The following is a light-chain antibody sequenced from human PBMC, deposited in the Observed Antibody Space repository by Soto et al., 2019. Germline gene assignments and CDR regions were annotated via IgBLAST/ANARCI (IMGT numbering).Light chain of an antibody. CDR2: EDN. CDR3: QSYDSSNHVV. Sequence: NFMLTQPHSVSESPGKTVTISCTRSSGSIASNYVQWYQQRPGSAPTTVIYEDNQRPPGVPDRFSGSIDSSSNSASLTISGLQTEDEADYYCQSYDSSNHVVFGGGTKLTVL. V-gene: IGLV6-57*03. CDR1: SGSIASNY. J-gene: IGLJ2*01.